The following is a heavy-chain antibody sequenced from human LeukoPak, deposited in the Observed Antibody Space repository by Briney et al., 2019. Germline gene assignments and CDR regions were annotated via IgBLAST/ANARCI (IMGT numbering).Heavy chain of an antibody. CDR1: GASISSGTYY. CDR3: ARDVEMGTIGHYFDS. Sequence: SETLSLTCAVSGASISSGTYYWSWIRQHPGKGLEWIGYIYHSGSTFYNPSLKSRVTISAGTSENQFSLNLRSVTAADTAIYYCARDVEMGTIGHYFDSWGQGTLVTVSS. J-gene: IGHJ4*02. D-gene: IGHD5-24*01. CDR2: IYHSGST. V-gene: IGHV4-31*11.